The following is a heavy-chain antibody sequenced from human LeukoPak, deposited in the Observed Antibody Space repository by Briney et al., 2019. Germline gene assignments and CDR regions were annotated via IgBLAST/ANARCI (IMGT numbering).Heavy chain of an antibody. CDR2: ISYDGSNK. V-gene: IGHV3-30*03. D-gene: IGHD3-3*01. CDR3: AGFWSGFWALDP. J-gene: IGHJ5*02. CDR1: GFTFSSYG. Sequence: GGSLRLSCAASGFTFSSYGMHWVRQAPGKGLEWVAVISYDGSNKYYADSVKGRFTISRDNSKSTLYLQMNSLRAEDTAVYYCAGFWSGFWALDPWGQGTLVTVSS.